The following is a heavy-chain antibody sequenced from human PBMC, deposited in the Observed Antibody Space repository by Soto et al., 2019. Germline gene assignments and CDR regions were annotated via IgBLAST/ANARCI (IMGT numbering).Heavy chain of an antibody. CDR1: GYTFTSYG. Sequence: ASVKVSSKASGYTFTSYGISWVRQAPVQGLEWMGWINPNSGGTNYAQKFQGRVTMTRDTSISTAYMELSRLRSDDTAVYYCARGLSIVVVPAATPFDPWGQGTLVTVSS. CDR3: ARGLSIVVVPAATPFDP. D-gene: IGHD2-2*01. CDR2: INPNSGGT. J-gene: IGHJ5*02. V-gene: IGHV1-2*02.